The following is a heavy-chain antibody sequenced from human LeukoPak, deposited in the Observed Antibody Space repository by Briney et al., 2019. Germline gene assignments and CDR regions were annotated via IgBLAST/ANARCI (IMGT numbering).Heavy chain of an antibody. J-gene: IGHJ4*02. D-gene: IGHD3-10*01. CDR1: GGTFSSYA. Sequence: SVKVSCKASGGTFSSYAISWVRQAPGQGLEWMGGIIPIFGTANYAQKFQGRVTITTDESTSTAYMELSSLRSDDTAVYYCARFMVRGVIIPGYWGQGTLVTVSS. CDR3: ARFMVRGVIIPGY. CDR2: IIPIFGTA. V-gene: IGHV1-69*05.